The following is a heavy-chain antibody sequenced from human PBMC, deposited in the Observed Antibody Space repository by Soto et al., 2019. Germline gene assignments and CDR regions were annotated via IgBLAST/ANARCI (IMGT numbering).Heavy chain of an antibody. CDR3: VGKCRTRGYGSPLHH. Sequence: QLQLQESGPGLVKPSETLSLTCTVSGGSISSNIHYWGWIRQPPGKGLEWIGNIYYTGSTYYNPNLRNTVNIIVHTSKNQFHQKVILVNPAGQAKDYGVGKCRTRGYGSPLHHWGPGNQVHVSS. V-gene: IGHV4-39*01. D-gene: IGHD5-18*01. J-gene: IGHJ4*01. CDR2: IYYTGST. CDR1: GGSISSNIHY.